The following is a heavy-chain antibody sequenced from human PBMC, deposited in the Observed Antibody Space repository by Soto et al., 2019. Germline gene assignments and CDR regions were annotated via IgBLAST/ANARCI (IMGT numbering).Heavy chain of an antibody. D-gene: IGHD4-17*01. Sequence: QITLKESGPTLVKPTQTLTLTCTFSGFSLSTSGVGVGWIRQPPGKALEWLALIYWDDDKRYSPSLKSRLTIPKXXSKTQVVLTMTNMDPVDTATYYCAPHTEYGDYLGYWGQGTLVTVSS. J-gene: IGHJ4*02. V-gene: IGHV2-5*02. CDR1: GFSLSTSGVG. CDR2: IYWDDDK. CDR3: APHTEYGDYLGY.